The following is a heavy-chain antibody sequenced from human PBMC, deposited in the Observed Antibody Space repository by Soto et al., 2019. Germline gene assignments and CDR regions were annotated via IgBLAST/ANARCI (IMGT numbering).Heavy chain of an antibody. D-gene: IGHD3-10*02. V-gene: IGHV3-49*03. CDR3: TRDVPGVSTPFLTPYYYYYYMDV. Sequence: GGSLRLSCTASGFTFGDYAMSWFRQAPGKGLEWVGFIRSKAYGGTTEYAASVKGRFTISRDDSKSIAYLQMNSLKTEDTAVYYCTRDVPGVSTPFLTPYYYYYYMDVWGKGTTVTVSS. CDR2: IRSKAYGGTT. J-gene: IGHJ6*03. CDR1: GFTFGDYA.